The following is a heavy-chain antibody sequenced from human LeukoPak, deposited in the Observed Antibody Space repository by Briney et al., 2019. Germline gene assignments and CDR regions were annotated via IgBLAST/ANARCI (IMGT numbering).Heavy chain of an antibody. CDR2: ISAYNGNT. D-gene: IGHD6-13*01. Sequence: ASVKVSFKASGYTFTSYGISWVRQAPGQGLEWMGWISAYNGNTNYAQKLQGRVTMTTDTSTSTAYMELRSLRSDDTAVYHCARRWTAAAGIRGGAFDYWGQGTLVTVSS. J-gene: IGHJ4*02. CDR3: ARRWTAAAGIRGGAFDY. CDR1: GYTFTSYG. V-gene: IGHV1-18*01.